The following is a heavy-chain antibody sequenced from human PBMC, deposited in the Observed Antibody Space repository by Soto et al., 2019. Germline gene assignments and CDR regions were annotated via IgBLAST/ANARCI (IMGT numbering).Heavy chain of an antibody. D-gene: IGHD2-15*01. CDR3: ARGGYCSGGSCYGYYYYGMDV. CDR1: GGTFSSYA. J-gene: IGHJ6*02. Sequence: GASVKVSCKASGGTFSSYAINWVRQATGQGLEWMGWMNPNSGNTGYAQKFQGRVTMTRNTSISTAYMELSGLRSEDTAVYYCARGGYCSGGSCYGYYYYGMDVWGQGTTVTVSS. V-gene: IGHV1-8*02. CDR2: MNPNSGNT.